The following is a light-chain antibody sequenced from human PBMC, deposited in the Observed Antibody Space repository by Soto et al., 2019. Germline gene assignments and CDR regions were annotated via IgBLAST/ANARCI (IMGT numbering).Light chain of an antibody. J-gene: IGLJ1*01. V-gene: IGLV2-23*02. Sequence: QSALTQPASVSGSPGQSITISCTGTSSNVGSYKLVSWYQQLPGKAPKLMIFEVNKRPSGVSNRFSGSKSGNTASLTISGLKVEDEADYYCCSSGGSPTYVFGTGTKVTVL. CDR1: SSNVGSYKL. CDR2: EVN. CDR3: CSSGGSPTYV.